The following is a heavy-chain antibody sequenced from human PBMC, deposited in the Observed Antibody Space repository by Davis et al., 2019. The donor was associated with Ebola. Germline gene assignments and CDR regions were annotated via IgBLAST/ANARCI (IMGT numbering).Heavy chain of an antibody. CDR3: ARDRLEHYYFDY. Sequence: GESLKISCAASGFTFSSYWMSWVRQAPGKGLEWVANIKQDGSEKYYVDSVKGRFTISRDNSKNTLYLQMNSLRAEDTAVYYCARDRLEHYYFDYWGQGTLVTVSS. J-gene: IGHJ4*02. CDR2: IKQDGSEK. V-gene: IGHV3-7*01. D-gene: IGHD1-1*01. CDR1: GFTFSSYW.